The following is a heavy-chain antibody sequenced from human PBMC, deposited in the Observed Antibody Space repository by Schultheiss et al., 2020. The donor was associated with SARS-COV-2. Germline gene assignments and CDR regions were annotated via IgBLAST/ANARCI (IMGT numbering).Heavy chain of an antibody. CDR1: GYTLTELS. D-gene: IGHD1-26*01. CDR2: FDPEDGET. V-gene: IGHV1-24*01. Sequence: ASVKVSCKVSGYTLTELSMHWVRQAPGKGLEWMGGFDPEDGETIYAQKFQGRVTMTTDTSTSTAYMEVTGLRSDDTAVYYCARDQREYYYYGMDVWGQGTTVTVSS. CDR3: ARDQREYYYYGMDV. J-gene: IGHJ6*02.